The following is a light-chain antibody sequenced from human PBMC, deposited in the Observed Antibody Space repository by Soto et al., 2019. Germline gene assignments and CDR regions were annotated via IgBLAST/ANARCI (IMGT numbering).Light chain of an antibody. CDR3: QQYNNGPPLT. V-gene: IGKV3-15*01. Sequence: EIMMTQSPATLSVSPGERATLSCRASQSVSSNLAWYQQKPGQAPRLLIYSASSRATGIRARFSGGGSGTEFTLTISSLQSEDFALYYCQQYNNGPPLTFGGGTKVEIK. J-gene: IGKJ4*01. CDR2: SAS. CDR1: QSVSSN.